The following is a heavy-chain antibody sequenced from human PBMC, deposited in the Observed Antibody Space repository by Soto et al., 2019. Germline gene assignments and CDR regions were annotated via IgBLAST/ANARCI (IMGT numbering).Heavy chain of an antibody. CDR2: IYYSGST. CDR3: ARVGRGDDFWSGYYNENWFDP. J-gene: IGHJ5*02. Sequence: QVQLQESGPGLVKPSQTLSLTCTVSGGSISSGDYYWSWIRKPPGKGLEWIGYIYYSGSTYYNPSLKSRVTISVDTSKNQFSLKLSSVTAADTAVYYCARVGRGDDFWSGYYNENWFDPWGQGTLVTVSS. CDR1: GGSISSGDYY. D-gene: IGHD3-3*01. V-gene: IGHV4-30-4*01.